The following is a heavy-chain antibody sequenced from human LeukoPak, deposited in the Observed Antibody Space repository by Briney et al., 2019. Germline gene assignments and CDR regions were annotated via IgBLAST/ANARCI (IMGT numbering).Heavy chain of an antibody. CDR3: ATRKGIVVVAPYDY. J-gene: IGHJ4*02. V-gene: IGHV1-2*02. Sequence: ASVKVSCKASGYTFTGYYMHWVRQAPGQGLEWMGWINPNSGGTNYAQKFQGRVTMTRDTSISTAYMELSRLRSDDTAVYYCATRKGIVVVAPYDYWGQGTLVTVSS. D-gene: IGHD3-22*01. CDR2: INPNSGGT. CDR1: GYTFTGYY.